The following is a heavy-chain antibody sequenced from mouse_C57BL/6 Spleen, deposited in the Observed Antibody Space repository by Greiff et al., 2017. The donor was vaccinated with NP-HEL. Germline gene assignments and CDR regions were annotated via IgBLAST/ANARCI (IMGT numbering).Heavy chain of an antibody. CDR2: IHPNSGST. Sequence: QVQLQQPGAELVKPGVSVKLSCKASGYTFTSYWMHWVKQRPGQGLEWIGMIHPNSGSTNYNEKFKSKATLTVDKSSSTAYMQLSSLTSEDSAVYYCASLTGKGPLNYWGQGTTLTVSS. CDR1: GYTFTSYW. CDR3: ASLTGKGPLNY. D-gene: IGHD4-1*01. V-gene: IGHV1-64*01. J-gene: IGHJ2*01.